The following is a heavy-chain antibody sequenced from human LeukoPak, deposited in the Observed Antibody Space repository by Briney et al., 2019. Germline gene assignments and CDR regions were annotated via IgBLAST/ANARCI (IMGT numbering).Heavy chain of an antibody. CDR3: ARQDGDSDFVTFEPYYYMDV. J-gene: IGHJ6*03. D-gene: IGHD2-21*01. Sequence: TSSETLSLTCTVSGGSISSSSYYWGWIRQPPGKGLEWIGSIYYSGSTYYNPSLKSRVTISVDTSKNQFSLKLNSVTAADTGVYYCARQDGDSDFVTFEPYYYMDVWGKGTTVTVSS. CDR2: IYYSGST. V-gene: IGHV4-39*01. CDR1: GGSISSSSYY.